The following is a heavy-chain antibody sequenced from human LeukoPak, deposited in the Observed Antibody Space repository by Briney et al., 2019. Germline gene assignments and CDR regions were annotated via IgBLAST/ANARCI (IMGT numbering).Heavy chain of an antibody. D-gene: IGHD6-6*01. Sequence: GGSLRLSCAASGFTFSSYWMHWGRQGPGKGLEWVSVIYSGGSTYYADSVKGRFTISRDNSKNTLYLQMNSLRAEDTAVYYCARTASSSSGVGYWGQGTLVTVSS. V-gene: IGHV3-53*01. CDR1: GFTFSSYW. J-gene: IGHJ4*02. CDR2: IYSGGST. CDR3: ARTASSSSGVGY.